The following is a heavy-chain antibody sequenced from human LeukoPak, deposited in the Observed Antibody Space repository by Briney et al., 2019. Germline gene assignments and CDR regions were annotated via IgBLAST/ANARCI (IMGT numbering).Heavy chain of an antibody. Sequence: SETLSLTCAVYGGSFSGYYWSWIRQPPGKGLEWIGEINHSGSTYYNPSLKSRVTISVDTSKNQFSLKLSSVTAADTAVYYCARDSAAAGTNWFDPWGQGTLVTVSP. J-gene: IGHJ5*02. CDR2: INHSGST. D-gene: IGHD6-13*01. CDR1: GGSFSGYY. CDR3: ARDSAAAGTNWFDP. V-gene: IGHV4-34*01.